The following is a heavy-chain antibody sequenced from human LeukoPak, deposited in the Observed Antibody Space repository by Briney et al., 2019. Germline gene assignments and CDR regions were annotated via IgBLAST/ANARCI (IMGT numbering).Heavy chain of an antibody. CDR1: GLTFSSYA. CDR3: APAVVVAPFWDY. Sequence: PGGPLRLSCAASGLTFSSYAMSWVRQAPGKGLEWVSAISGSGGSTYYADSVKGRFTISRDNSKNTLYLQMNSLRAEDTAVYYCAPAVVVAPFWDYWGQGTLVTVSS. CDR2: ISGSGGST. D-gene: IGHD2-15*01. J-gene: IGHJ4*02. V-gene: IGHV3-23*01.